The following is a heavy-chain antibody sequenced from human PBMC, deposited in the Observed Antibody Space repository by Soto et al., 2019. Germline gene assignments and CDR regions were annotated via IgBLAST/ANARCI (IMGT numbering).Heavy chain of an antibody. V-gene: IGHV3-74*01. D-gene: IGHD2-21*02. J-gene: IGHJ6*02. CDR3: AREETAWPLAYGLDV. CDR1: GFTFSSYP. CDR2: ITEDGSGT. Sequence: EVQLVESGGAIVQPGGSLRLSCATSGFTFSSYPIHWVRQAPGKGPVWVSRITEDGSGTTYADSVKGRFTVTRDNAKNTMYLQMSGLGAEDTAVYHCAREETAWPLAYGLDVWGQGTTVTVSS.